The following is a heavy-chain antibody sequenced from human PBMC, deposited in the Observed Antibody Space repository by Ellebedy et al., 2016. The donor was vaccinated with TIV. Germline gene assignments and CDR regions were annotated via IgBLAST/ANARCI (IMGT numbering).Heavy chain of an antibody. J-gene: IGHJ4*02. CDR1: GFTFSDYW. Sequence: GESLKISCAASGFTFSDYWMSWFRQAPGKGSDWVSYISYSGDLMYYADSVKGRFTTSRDNAGNSLYLQMNSLRAEDTAVYYCARLGVIAAAGASDSWGQGTLVIVSS. CDR2: ISYSGDLM. D-gene: IGHD6-13*01. CDR3: ARLGVIAAAGASDS. V-gene: IGHV3-11*01.